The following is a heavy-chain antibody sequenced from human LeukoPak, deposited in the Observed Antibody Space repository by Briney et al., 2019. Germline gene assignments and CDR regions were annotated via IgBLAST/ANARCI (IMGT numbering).Heavy chain of an antibody. J-gene: IGHJ4*02. CDR3: ARDRYSGYEFDY. CDR1: GFTFDNFA. V-gene: IGHV3-9*01. D-gene: IGHD5-12*01. CDR2: ITWNSRVK. Sequence: GGSLRLSCAASGFTFDNFAMHWVRQAPGKGLEWVSGITWNSRVKTYTPSVKGRFTISRDNAKNSLDLQMNGLGAEDTAVYYCARDRYSGYEFDYWGQGTLVTVS.